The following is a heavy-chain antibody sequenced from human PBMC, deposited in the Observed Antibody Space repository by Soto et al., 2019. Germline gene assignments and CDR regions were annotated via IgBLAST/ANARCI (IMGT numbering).Heavy chain of an antibody. CDR3: ARETPDYYGMDV. V-gene: IGHV3-30-3*01. CDR1: GFTFSSYA. CDR2: ISYDGSNK. Sequence: SLRLSCAASGFTFSSYAMHWVRQAPGKGLEWVAVISYDGSNKYYADSVKGRFTISRDNSKNTLYLQMNSLRAEDTAVYYCARETPDYYGMDVWGQGTTVTVSS. J-gene: IGHJ6*02.